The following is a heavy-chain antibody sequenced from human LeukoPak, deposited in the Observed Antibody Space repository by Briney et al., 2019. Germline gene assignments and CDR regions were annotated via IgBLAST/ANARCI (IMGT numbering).Heavy chain of an antibody. D-gene: IGHD4-17*01. CDR3: ARGSGRTVTRYFDL. Sequence: PSETLSLTCTVSGGSISSGGYYWGWIRQHPGKGLEWIGYIYYSGSTYYNPSLKSRVTISVDTSKNQFSLKLSSVTAADTAVYYCARGSGRTVTRYFDLWGRGTLVTVSS. CDR1: GGSISSGGYY. V-gene: IGHV4-31*03. CDR2: IYYSGST. J-gene: IGHJ2*01.